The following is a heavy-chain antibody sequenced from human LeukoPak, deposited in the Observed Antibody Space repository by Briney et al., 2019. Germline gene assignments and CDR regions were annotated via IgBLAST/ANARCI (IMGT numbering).Heavy chain of an antibody. D-gene: IGHD1-14*01. CDR3: ARENRGPLRGAFDI. V-gene: IGHV3-64*01. J-gene: IGHJ3*02. CDR2: ISSNGGST. CDR1: GFTFSSYA. Sequence: GGSLRLSCAASGFTFSSYAMHWVRQAPGKGLEYVSAISSNGGSTYYANSVKGRFTISRDNSKNTLYLQMGSLRAEAMAVYYCARENRGPLRGAFDIWGQGTMVTVSS.